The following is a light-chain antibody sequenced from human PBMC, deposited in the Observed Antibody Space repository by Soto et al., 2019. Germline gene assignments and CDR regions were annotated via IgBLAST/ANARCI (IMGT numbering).Light chain of an antibody. CDR1: QSVSIL. J-gene: IGKJ1*01. CDR2: GAS. Sequence: EIVMTHSPATLSVSPGERATLSCRASQSVSILLAWYQQKPGQAPRLLIYGASSRATGIPNRFSGSGSGTDFTLTISRLEPEDFAVYYCQQYGNSPQTFGQGTKVDIK. CDR3: QQYGNSPQT. V-gene: IGKV3-20*01.